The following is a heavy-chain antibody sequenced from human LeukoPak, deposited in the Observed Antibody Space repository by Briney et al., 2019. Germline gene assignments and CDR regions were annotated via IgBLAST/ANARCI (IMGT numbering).Heavy chain of an antibody. J-gene: IGHJ4*02. D-gene: IGHD6-19*01. CDR1: GFTFRTYC. Sequence: PGGSLRLSCAASGFTFRTYCMSWVRQAPGKGLEGVANIKQDGSEKYYVDSLKGRFIISRDNAKNSLYLQMNSLRAEDTAVYYCARDWDGSGWPIDYWGQGTLVTVSS. V-gene: IGHV3-7*05. CDR2: IKQDGSEK. CDR3: ARDWDGSGWPIDY.